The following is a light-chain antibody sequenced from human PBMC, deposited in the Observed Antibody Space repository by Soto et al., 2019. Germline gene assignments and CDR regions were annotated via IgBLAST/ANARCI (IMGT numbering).Light chain of an antibody. CDR1: QSISSY. V-gene: IGKV1-39*01. CDR3: QQSYSTPIT. CDR2: AAS. Sequence: DIQMTQSPSSLSASVGDRVTITCRASQSISSYLNWYQQKPGKAPKLLIYAASSLQSAVPSRFIGSGSGTNFTLTVSSLQPEDFATYYCQQSYSTPITFGQGTRLE. J-gene: IGKJ5*01.